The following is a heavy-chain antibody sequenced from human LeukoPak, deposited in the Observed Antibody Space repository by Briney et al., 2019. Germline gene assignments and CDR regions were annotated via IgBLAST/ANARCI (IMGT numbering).Heavy chain of an antibody. V-gene: IGHV3-33*01. CDR1: GFTFSSYG. CDR2: IWYDGSNK. Sequence: TGRSLRLSCAASGFTFSSYGMHWVRQAPGKGLEWVAVIWYDGSNKYYADSVKGRFTISRDNSKNTLYLQMNSLRAEDTAVYYCASNDYVWGSYRSAIRFWGHGTLVTVSS. CDR3: ASNDYVWGSYRSAIRF. D-gene: IGHD3-16*02. J-gene: IGHJ4*01.